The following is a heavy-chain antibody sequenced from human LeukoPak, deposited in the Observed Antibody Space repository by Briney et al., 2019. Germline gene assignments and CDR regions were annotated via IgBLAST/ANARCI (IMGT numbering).Heavy chain of an antibody. CDR1: GYSISSGYY. CDR2: MYHSGST. Sequence: SETLSLTCAVSGYSISSGYYWGWIRQPPGKGLEWIGRMYHSGSTYYNPSLNSRVTISVDTSENQFSLKLTSVTAADTAVYFCARHRLSTTSGYAFDYMDVWGKGTTVTVSS. CDR3: ARHRLSTTSGYAFDYMDV. D-gene: IGHD5-12*01. V-gene: IGHV4-38-2*01. J-gene: IGHJ6*03.